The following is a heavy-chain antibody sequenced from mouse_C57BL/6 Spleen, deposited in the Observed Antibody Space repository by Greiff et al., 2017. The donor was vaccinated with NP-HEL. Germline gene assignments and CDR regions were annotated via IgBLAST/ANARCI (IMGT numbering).Heavy chain of an antibody. V-gene: IGHV12-3*01. J-gene: IGHJ3*01. Sequence: VQLQESGPGLVKPSQSLFLTCSITGFPITSGYYWIWIRQSPGKPLEWMGYITHSGETFYNPSLQSPISITRETSKNQFFLQLNSVTTEDTAMYYCAGGSLGRGFAYWGQGTLVTVSA. CDR2: ITHSGET. CDR1: GFPITSGYY. D-gene: IGHD4-1*01. CDR3: AGGSLGRGFAY.